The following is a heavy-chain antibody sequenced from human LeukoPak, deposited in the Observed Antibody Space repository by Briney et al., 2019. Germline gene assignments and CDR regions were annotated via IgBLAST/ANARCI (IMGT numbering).Heavy chain of an antibody. J-gene: IGHJ4*02. CDR1: GGSISSGGYS. V-gene: IGHV4-30-2*01. CDR2: IYHSGST. CDR3: ARHSTFFGVVIIKGRVRGPFDY. D-gene: IGHD3-3*01. Sequence: SQTLSLTCAVSGGSISSGGYSWSWIRQPPGKGLECIGYIYHSGSTYYNPSLKSRVTISVDTSKNQFSLKLSSVTAADTAVYYCARHSTFFGVVIIKGRVRGPFDYWGQGTLVTVSS.